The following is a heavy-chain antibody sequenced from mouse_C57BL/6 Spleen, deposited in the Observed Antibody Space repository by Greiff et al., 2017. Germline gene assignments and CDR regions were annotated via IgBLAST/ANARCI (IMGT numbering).Heavy chain of an antibody. J-gene: IGHJ1*03. D-gene: IGHD1-1*01. CDR1: GFTFTDYY. CDR3: ARSTSSGYFDV. Sequence: DVQLVESGGGLVQSGGSLSLSCAASGFTFTDYYMSWVRQPPGKALEWLGFIRNKANGYTTEYSASVKGRFTISRDNSQSILYLQMNALRAEDSATYYCARSTSSGYFDVWGTGTTVTVAS. CDR2: IRNKANGYTT. V-gene: IGHV7-3*01.